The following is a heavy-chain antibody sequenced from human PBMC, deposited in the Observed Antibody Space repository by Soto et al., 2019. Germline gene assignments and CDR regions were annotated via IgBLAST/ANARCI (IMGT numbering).Heavy chain of an antibody. J-gene: IGHJ5*02. Sequence: QTLSLTCAISGDSVSSNTASWNWIRQSPSRGLEWLGRTYFRSKWYDDYAVSVKSRIIINPDTSNNQFSLQLNSVTPEDTAVYFCAKGDNLGPKTGYAFDPWGQGIMVTVSS. CDR1: GDSVSSNTAS. V-gene: IGHV6-1*01. CDR2: TYFRSKWYD. CDR3: AKGDNLGPKTGYAFDP. D-gene: IGHD5-12*01.